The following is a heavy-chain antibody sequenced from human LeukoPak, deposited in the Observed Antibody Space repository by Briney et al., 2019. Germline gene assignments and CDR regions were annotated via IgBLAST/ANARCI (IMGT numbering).Heavy chain of an antibody. J-gene: IGHJ5*02. CDR3: ARGASTDTGWFDP. CDR1: GFTFSTYW. V-gene: IGHV3-74*01. CDR2: INSDGSST. D-gene: IGHD2-2*01. Sequence: GGSLRLSCAASGFTFSTYWMHWVRQAPGKGLVWVSRINSDGSSTTYADSVKGRFTISRDNAKNTLFRQMNSLRVEDTAVYYCARGASTDTGWFDPWGQGTLVTVSS.